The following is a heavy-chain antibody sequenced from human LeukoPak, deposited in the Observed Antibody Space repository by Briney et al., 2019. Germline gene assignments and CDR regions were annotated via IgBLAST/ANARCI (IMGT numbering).Heavy chain of an antibody. CDR2: FDPEDGET. CDR3: ATRIVGDDFDY. J-gene: IGHJ4*02. D-gene: IGHD1-26*01. Sequence: RASVKVSCKVSGYTLTELSMHWVRQAPGKGLEWMGGFDPEDGETIYARKFQGRVTMTEDQSTDTAYMELRSLRSEDTAVYYCATRIVGDDFDYWGQGTLVTVSS. CDR1: GYTLTELS. V-gene: IGHV1-24*01.